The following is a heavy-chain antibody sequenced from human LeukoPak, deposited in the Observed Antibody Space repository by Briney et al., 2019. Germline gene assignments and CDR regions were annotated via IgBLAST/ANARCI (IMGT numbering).Heavy chain of an antibody. J-gene: IGHJ4*02. V-gene: IGHV4-34*01. Sequence: SETLSLTCAVYGGSFSGYYWSWIRQPPGKGLEWIGAINHSGSTNYNPSLKSRVTISVDTSKNQFSLKLSSVTAADTAVYYCARGVNFRPNLFGVVIIPVSGFDYWGQGTLVTVSS. D-gene: IGHD3-3*01. CDR2: INHSGST. CDR3: ARGVNFRPNLFGVVIIPVSGFDY. CDR1: GGSFSGYY.